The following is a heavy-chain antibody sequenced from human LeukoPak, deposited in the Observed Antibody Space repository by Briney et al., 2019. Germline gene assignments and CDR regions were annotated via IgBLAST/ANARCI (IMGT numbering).Heavy chain of an antibody. J-gene: IGHJ4*02. CDR3: ARGAEDTAWGYFDY. Sequence: PSQTLSLTCTVSGGSISSGGYYWSWIRQHPGKDLEWIGYIYYSGSTYYNPSLKSRVTISVDTSKNQFSLKLSSVTAADTAVYYCARGAEDTAWGYFDYWGQGTLVTVSS. D-gene: IGHD5-18*01. CDR1: GGSISSGGYY. V-gene: IGHV4-31*03. CDR2: IYYSGST.